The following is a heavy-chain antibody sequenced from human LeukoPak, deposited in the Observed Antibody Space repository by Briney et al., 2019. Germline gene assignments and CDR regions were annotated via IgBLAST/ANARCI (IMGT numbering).Heavy chain of an antibody. J-gene: IGHJ4*02. CDR3: ARDGSGRLRWSD. CDR1: GCTFTSYD. Sequence: GASVKVSCKASGCTFTSYDINWVRQATGQGLEWMGWMNPSSGNTGYAQKFQGRVTMTRNTSISTAYMELSSLRSEDTAVYYCARDGSGRLRWSDWGQGTLVTVSS. V-gene: IGHV1-8*01. CDR2: MNPSSGNT. D-gene: IGHD4-23*01.